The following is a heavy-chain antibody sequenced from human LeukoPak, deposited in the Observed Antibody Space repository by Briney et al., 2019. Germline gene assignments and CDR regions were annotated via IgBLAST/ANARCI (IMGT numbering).Heavy chain of an antibody. CDR3: ARVSGYDSYYFDY. CDR1: GGSISSHY. CDR2: IYYSGST. J-gene: IGHJ4*02. V-gene: IGHV4-59*11. D-gene: IGHD5-12*01. Sequence: SETLSLTCTVSGGSISSHYWSWIRQPPGKGLEWIGYIYYSGSTNYNPSLKSRVTISVDTSKNQFSLKLSSVTAADTAVYYCARVSGYDSYYFDYWGQGTLVTGSS.